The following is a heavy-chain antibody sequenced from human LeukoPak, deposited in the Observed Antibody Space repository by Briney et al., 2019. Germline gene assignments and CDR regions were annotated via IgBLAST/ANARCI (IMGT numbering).Heavy chain of an antibody. D-gene: IGHD4-17*01. CDR1: GFLFNYFA. CDR2: IGGGGAYI. V-gene: IGHV3-21*01. J-gene: IGHJ4*02. CDR3: ARAGDYAAAGFDY. Sequence: PGGSLRLSCAGSGFLFNYFALNWVRQAPGKGLEWVSSIGGGGAYIYCADSVKGRFTISRDNAKNSVFLQMNSLRAEDTAVYYCARAGDYAAAGFDYWGQGTLVTVSS.